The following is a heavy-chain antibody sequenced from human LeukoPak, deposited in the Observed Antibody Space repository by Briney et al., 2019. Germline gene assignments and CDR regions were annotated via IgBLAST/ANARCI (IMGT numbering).Heavy chain of an antibody. Sequence: PGGSLRLSCAASGFTFSSYGMHWVRQAPGKGLEWVAVISYDGSNKYYADSVEGRFTISRDNSKNTLYLQMNSLRAEDTAVYYCAKDIVLGYWGQGTLVTVSS. J-gene: IGHJ4*02. V-gene: IGHV3-30*18. CDR2: ISYDGSNK. CDR3: AKDIVLGY. D-gene: IGHD2-8*01. CDR1: GFTFSSYG.